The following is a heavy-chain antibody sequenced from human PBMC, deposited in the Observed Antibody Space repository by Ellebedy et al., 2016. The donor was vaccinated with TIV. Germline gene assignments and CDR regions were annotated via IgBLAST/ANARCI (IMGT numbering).Heavy chain of an antibody. CDR3: AKDAILWWSTITPHYFDY. J-gene: IGHJ4*02. CDR2: ISYDGSNK. CDR1: GFTFSSYG. V-gene: IGHV3-30*18. D-gene: IGHD4/OR15-4a*01. Sequence: GGSLRLSXAASGFTFSSYGMHWVRQAPGKGLEWVAVISYDGSNKYYADSVKGRFTISRDNSKNTLYLQMNSLRAEDTAVYYCAKDAILWWSTITPHYFDYWGQGTLVTVSS.